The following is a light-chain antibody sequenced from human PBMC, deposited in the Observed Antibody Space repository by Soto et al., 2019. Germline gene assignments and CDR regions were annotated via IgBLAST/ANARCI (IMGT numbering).Light chain of an antibody. CDR1: TGAVTSGHY. CDR3: LLSYSGTYWV. Sequence: QAVVTQEPSLAVSPGGTVTLTCGSSTGAVTSGHYPYWFQQKPGQAPRTLISDTTNKHSWTPARFSGSLLGGKAALTLAGAQTDDEADYYCLLSYSGTYWVFGGGTKLTVL. J-gene: IGLJ3*02. V-gene: IGLV7-46*01. CDR2: DTT.